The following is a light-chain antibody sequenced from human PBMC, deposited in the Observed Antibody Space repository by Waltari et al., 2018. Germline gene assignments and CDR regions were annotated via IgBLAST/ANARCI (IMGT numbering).Light chain of an antibody. V-gene: IGLV3-19*01. J-gene: IGLJ3*02. CDR1: SLGTSY. CDR2: GKD. Sequence: SSELTQDPAVSVALEQTVRLTCHGDSLGTSYQSWYQLKPGQAPVLVIYGKDKRPSGIPDRISGYSSGATSSLTITGAQAEDEADYYCSSRNGRANQVVFAGGTKVTVL. CDR3: SSRNGRANQVV.